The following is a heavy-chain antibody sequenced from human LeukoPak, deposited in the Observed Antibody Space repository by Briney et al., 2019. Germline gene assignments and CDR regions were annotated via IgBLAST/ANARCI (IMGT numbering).Heavy chain of an antibody. CDR2: TYTSGST. CDR1: GGSISSGSYY. Sequence: PSETLSLTCTVSGGSISSGSYYWSWIRQPAGKGLEWIGRTYTSGSTNYNPSLKSRVTMSVDTSKNQFSLKLSSVTAADTAVYYCARGSIVGAGGRFDYWGQGTLVTVSS. D-gene: IGHD3-16*02. J-gene: IGHJ4*02. V-gene: IGHV4-61*02. CDR3: ARGSIVGAGGRFDY.